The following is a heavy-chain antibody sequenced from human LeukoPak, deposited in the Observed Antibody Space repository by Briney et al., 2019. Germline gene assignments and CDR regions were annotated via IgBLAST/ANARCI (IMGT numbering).Heavy chain of an antibody. CDR3: ARAVAAAGTRYYYYYMDV. Sequence: GGSLRLSCAASGFTFSSYWMRWVRQAPGKGLVWVSRINSDGSSTSYADSVKGRFTISRDNAKNTLYLQMNSLRAEDTAVYYCARAVAAAGTRYYYYYMDVWGKGTTVTISS. CDR1: GFTFSSYW. CDR2: INSDGSST. J-gene: IGHJ6*03. V-gene: IGHV3-74*01. D-gene: IGHD6-13*01.